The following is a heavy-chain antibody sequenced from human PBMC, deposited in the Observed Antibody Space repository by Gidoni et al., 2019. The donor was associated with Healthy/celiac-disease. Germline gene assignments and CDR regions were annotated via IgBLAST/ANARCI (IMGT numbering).Heavy chain of an antibody. CDR1: GFTFDDYA. Sequence: EVQLVESGGGLVQPGRSLRLSCAASGFTFDDYAMHWVRQAPGKGLEWVSGISWNSGSIGYADSVKGRFTISRDNAKNSLYLQMNSLRAEDTALYYCAKDMVVVAANPTLIDYWGQGTLVTVSS. J-gene: IGHJ4*02. D-gene: IGHD2-15*01. V-gene: IGHV3-9*01. CDR3: AKDMVVVAANPTLIDY. CDR2: ISWNSGSI.